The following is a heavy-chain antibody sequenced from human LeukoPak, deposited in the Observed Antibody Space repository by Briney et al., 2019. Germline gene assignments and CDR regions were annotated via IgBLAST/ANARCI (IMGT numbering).Heavy chain of an antibody. Sequence: SETLSLTCTVSGGSISSYYWSWIRQPPGKGLEWIGYIYYSGSTNYNPSLKSRVTISVDTSKNQFSLKLSSVTAADTAVYYCARALRARITGTTASVYGMDVWGQGTTVTVSS. CDR1: GGSISSYY. CDR3: ARALRARITGTTASVYGMDV. D-gene: IGHD1-20*01. CDR2: IYYSGST. J-gene: IGHJ6*02. V-gene: IGHV4-59*01.